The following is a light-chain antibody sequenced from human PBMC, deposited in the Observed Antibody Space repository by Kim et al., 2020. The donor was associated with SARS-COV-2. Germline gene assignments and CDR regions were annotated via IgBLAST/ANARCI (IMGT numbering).Light chain of an antibody. V-gene: IGKV3-15*01. CDR3: QQYNNWPRRT. CDR2: GAS. CDR1: QSVSSN. Sequence: VCPGERATLSCRASQSVSSNLAWYQQKPGQAPRLLIYGASTRATGIPARFSGSGSGTEFTLTISSLQSEDFAVYYCQQYNNWPRRTFGQGTKLEIK. J-gene: IGKJ2*01.